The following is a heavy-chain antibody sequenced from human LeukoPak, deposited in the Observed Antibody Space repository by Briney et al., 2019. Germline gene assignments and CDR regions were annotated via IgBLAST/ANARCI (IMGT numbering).Heavy chain of an antibody. CDR1: GFTFSSYA. J-gene: IGHJ4*02. D-gene: IGHD6-19*01. V-gene: IGHV3-30-3*01. CDR3: ARDSSSGWYYFDY. CDR2: ISYDGSNK. Sequence: AGGSLRLSCAASGFTFSSYAMHWVRQAPGKGLEWGAVISYDGSNKYYADSVKGRFTISRDNSKNTLYLQMNSLRAEDTAVYYCARDSSSGWYYFDYWGQGTLVTVSS.